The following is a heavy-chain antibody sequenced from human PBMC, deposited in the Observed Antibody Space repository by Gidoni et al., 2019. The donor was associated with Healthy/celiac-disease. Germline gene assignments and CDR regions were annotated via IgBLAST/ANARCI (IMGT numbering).Heavy chain of an antibody. V-gene: IGHV3-13*05. CDR3: ARGPSGIAAAGYWYFDL. D-gene: IGHD6-13*01. Sequence: EVQLVESGGGLVQPGGSLRLSCAASGFTFSSYDMHWVRQATGKGLEWVSAIGTAGDPYYPGSVKGRFTISRENAKNSLYLQMNSLRAGDTAVYYCARGPSGIAAAGYWYFDLWGRGTLVTVSS. CDR2: IGTAGDP. CDR1: GFTFSSYD. J-gene: IGHJ2*01.